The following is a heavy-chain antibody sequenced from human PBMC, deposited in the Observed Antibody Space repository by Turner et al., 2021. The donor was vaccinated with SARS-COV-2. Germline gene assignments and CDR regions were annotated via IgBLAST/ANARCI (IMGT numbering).Heavy chain of an antibody. Sequence: QVQLQDSGPGLVKPSEPLSLTCSVSCGSISSSSYYWGWIRQSPGKGLEWLATVFSSGTTYDNPALNGRVSMSVDTSNNQFSLRLTSATVADTAVYYCVRPACSSTACYFYFDSWGQGILVTVSS. CDR1: CGSISSSSYY. CDR3: VRPACSSTACYFYFDS. CDR2: VFSSGTT. V-gene: IGHV4-39*01. J-gene: IGHJ4*02. D-gene: IGHD2-2*01.